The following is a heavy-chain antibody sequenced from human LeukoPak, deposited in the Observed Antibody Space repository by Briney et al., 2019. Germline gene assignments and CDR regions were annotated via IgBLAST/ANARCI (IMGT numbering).Heavy chain of an antibody. CDR1: GYSFNSYW. CDR3: ARIPSNYDYFWGTYSAFDL. J-gene: IGHJ3*01. CDR2: IYPDGSDT. Sequence: GESLKISCEGLGYSFNSYWIGWVRPMPGKGLEGMGIIYPDGSDTRYSPSFQGQVTFSADKSISTAYLQWSSLKASDTAMYYCARIPSNYDYFWGTYSAFDLWGQGTLVTVSP. V-gene: IGHV5-51*01. D-gene: IGHD3-16*01.